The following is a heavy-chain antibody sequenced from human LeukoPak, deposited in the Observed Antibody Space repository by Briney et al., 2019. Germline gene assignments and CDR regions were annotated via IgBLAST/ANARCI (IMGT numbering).Heavy chain of an antibody. V-gene: IGHV1-46*01. J-gene: IGHJ6*03. CDR3: ARDLPYYYYMDV. CDR2: ISPSGGST. CDR1: GYTFTSNY. Sequence: ASVKVSCKAFGYTFTSNYMHWVRQAPGQGPEWMGVISPSGGSTTYAQKFQGRVTLTRDMSTSTDYLELSSLRSEDTAVYYCARDLPYYYYMDVWGKGTTVTVSS.